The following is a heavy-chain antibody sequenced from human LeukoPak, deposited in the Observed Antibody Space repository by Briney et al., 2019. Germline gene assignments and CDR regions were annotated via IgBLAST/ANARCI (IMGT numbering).Heavy chain of an antibody. Sequence: PSETLSLTCTVSGGSTSSYYWSWIRQPPGKGLEWIGYIYYSGSTNYNPSLKSRVTISVDTSKNQFSLKLSSVTAADTAVYYCARGILGEYAGDYYFDYWGQGTLVTVSS. CDR2: IYYSGST. D-gene: IGHD3-10*01. CDR1: GGSTSSYY. CDR3: ARGILGEYAGDYYFDY. V-gene: IGHV4-59*01. J-gene: IGHJ4*02.